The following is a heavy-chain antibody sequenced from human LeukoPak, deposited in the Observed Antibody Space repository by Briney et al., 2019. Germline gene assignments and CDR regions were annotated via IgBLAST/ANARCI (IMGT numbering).Heavy chain of an antibody. CDR3: ARYNFYGGTPFDC. CDR2: IYYSGST. J-gene: IGHJ4*02. D-gene: IGHD4-23*01. Sequence: SETLSLTCTVSGGSISSSSYCWGWIRQPPGKGLEWIGSIYYSGSTYYNPSLKSRVTISVDTSKNQFSLKLSSVTAADTAVYYCARYNFYGGTPFDCWGQGTLVTVSS. CDR1: GGSISSSSYC. V-gene: IGHV4-39*01.